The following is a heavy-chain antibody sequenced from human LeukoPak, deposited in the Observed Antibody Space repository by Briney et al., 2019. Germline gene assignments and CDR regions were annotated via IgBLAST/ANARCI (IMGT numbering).Heavy chain of an antibody. D-gene: IGHD4-17*01. Sequence: PSETLSLTCTVSGGSISSYYWSWIRQPPGKGLEWIGYIYYSGSTNYNPSLKSRVTISVDTSKNQFSLKLSSVTAADTAVYYCARGMTTVTTGWFDPWGQGTLVTVSS. CDR3: ARGMTTVTTGWFDP. CDR2: IYYSGST. V-gene: IGHV4-59*01. J-gene: IGHJ5*02. CDR1: GGSISSYY.